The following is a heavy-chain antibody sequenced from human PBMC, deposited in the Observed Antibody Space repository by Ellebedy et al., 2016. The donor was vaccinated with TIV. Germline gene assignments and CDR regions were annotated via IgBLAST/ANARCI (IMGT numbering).Heavy chain of an antibody. CDR2: IYYSGST. J-gene: IGHJ4*02. D-gene: IGHD6-19*01. CDR1: GGSISSYY. V-gene: IGHV4-59*01. Sequence: SETLSLTSTVSGGSISSYYWSWIRQPPGKGLEWIGYIYYSGSTSYNPSLKSRVTISVDTSKNQFSLRLSSVTAADTAVYYCARTIAVAGTFSFDYWGQGNLVTVSS. CDR3: ARTIAVAGTFSFDY.